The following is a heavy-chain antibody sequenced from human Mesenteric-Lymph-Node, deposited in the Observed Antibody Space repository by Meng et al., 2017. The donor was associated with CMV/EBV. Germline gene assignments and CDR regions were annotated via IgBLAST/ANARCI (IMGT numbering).Heavy chain of an antibody. CDR2: IYADGPT. J-gene: IGHJ4*02. V-gene: IGHV3-66*02. Sequence: GGSLRLSCTVSGFIASNTYMTWIRQAPGKGLEWVSVIYADGPTYYADSLEGRFTISRDNSKNTLYLQMNSLRSEDTAVYYCTRGMGALDYWGQGTLVTVSS. D-gene: IGHD3-16*01. CDR1: GFIASNTY. CDR3: TRGMGALDY.